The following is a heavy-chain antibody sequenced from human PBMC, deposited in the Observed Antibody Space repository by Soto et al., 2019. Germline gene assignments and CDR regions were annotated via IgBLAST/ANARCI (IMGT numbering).Heavy chain of an antibody. J-gene: IGHJ4*02. Sequence: EVQLLESGGGLVQPGGSLRLSCAASGFTFSSYAMSWVRQAPGTGLEWVSAISGSGGSTYYADSVQGQFTISRDNSKNKLYLQIKSLRAEDPAVYYCAKIQSGDYVWGSTGPLHFDYWGQGTLVTVSS. CDR3: AKIQSGDYVWGSTGPLHFDY. CDR2: ISGSGGST. V-gene: IGHV3-23*01. D-gene: IGHD3-16*01. CDR1: GFTFSSYA.